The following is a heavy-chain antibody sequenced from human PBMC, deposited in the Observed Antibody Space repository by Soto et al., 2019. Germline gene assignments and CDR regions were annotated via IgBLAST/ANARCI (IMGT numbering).Heavy chain of an antibody. Sequence: GESLKISCKGSGYSFTSYWIGWVRQMPGKGLEWMGIIYPGDSDTRYSPSFQGQVTISADKSISPAYLQWSSLKASDTAMYYCARQVGAGSSWYQGGWFDPWGQGTLVTVSS. CDR2: IYPGDSDT. D-gene: IGHD6-13*01. J-gene: IGHJ5*02. V-gene: IGHV5-51*01. CDR1: GYSFTSYW. CDR3: ARQVGAGSSWYQGGWFDP.